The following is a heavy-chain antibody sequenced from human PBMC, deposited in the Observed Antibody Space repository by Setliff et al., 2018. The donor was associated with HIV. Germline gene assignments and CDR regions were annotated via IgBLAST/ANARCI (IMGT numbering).Heavy chain of an antibody. CDR3: ARHAALIKRYYYYYLDV. V-gene: IGHV4-39*01. CDR1: GDSISTDNYH. J-gene: IGHJ6*03. CDR2: TANT. D-gene: IGHD5-18*01. Sequence: SKTLSLTCTVSGDSISTDNYHWGWIRQPPGKGLEWIGHTANTDYNPSLKSRVTVSVDTSKNQLSLRLSSVNAADTAVYYCARHAALIKRYYYYYLDVWGKVTTVTVSS.